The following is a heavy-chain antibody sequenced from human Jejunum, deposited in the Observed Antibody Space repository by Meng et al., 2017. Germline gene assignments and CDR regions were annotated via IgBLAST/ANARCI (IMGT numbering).Heavy chain of an antibody. CDR2: IYYGGST. Sequence: SETLSLTCTVSGGSISSTNYYWGGIRQPPGNGLEWIGNIYYGGSTYYNPSLNSRVTISVDTSKNQFSLKLGSVTAADTAVYYCARVFRYFDLVSSSRYYHGMDVWGQGTTVTVSS. D-gene: IGHD3-9*01. CDR3: ARVFRYFDLVSSSRYYHGMDV. V-gene: IGHV4-39*07. CDR1: GGSISSTNYY. J-gene: IGHJ6*02.